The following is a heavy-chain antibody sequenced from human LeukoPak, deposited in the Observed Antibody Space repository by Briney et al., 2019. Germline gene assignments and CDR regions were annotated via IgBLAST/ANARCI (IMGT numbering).Heavy chain of an antibody. CDR3: ARGPGTSSSYAFDI. D-gene: IGHD2-8*01. Sequence: PSETLSLTCNVAGVSVNSYYWGWIRQPPGKGLEWLAYIFYDGTTNYNPSLKSRVTISMDTSKNQFSLKLSSVTAADTAVYYCARGPGTSSSYAFDIWGQGTMVTVSS. CDR2: IFYDGTT. J-gene: IGHJ3*02. CDR1: GVSVNSYY. V-gene: IGHV4-59*02.